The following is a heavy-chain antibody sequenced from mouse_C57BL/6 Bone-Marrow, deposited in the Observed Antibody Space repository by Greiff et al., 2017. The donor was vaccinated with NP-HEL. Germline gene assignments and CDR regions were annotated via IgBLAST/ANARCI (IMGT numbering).Heavy chain of an antibody. CDR1: GYTFTSYW. J-gene: IGHJ1*03. V-gene: IGHV1-52*01. CDR2: IDSSDSET. CDR3: ASTVDWYFDV. D-gene: IGHD1-1*01. Sequence: QVQLQQPGAELVRPGSSVKLSCKASGYTFTSYWMHWVKQRPIQGLEWIGNIDSSDSETHYNQKFKDKATLTVDKSSSTAYMQLSSLTSEDSAVYYCASTVDWYFDVWGTGTTVTVSS.